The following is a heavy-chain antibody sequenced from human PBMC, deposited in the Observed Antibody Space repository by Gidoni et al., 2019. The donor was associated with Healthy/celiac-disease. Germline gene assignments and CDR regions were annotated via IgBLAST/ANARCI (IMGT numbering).Heavy chain of an antibody. Sequence: EVQLVESGGGLIQPGGSLRLSCAASGFTVSSNYMSWVRQAPGKGLEWVSVIYSGGSTYYADSVKGRFTISRDNSKNTLYLQMNSLRAEDTAVYYCASSPAAYYYYYYGMDVWGQGTTVTVSS. CDR2: IYSGGST. V-gene: IGHV3-53*01. D-gene: IGHD2-2*01. J-gene: IGHJ6*02. CDR3: ASSPAAYYYYYYGMDV. CDR1: GFTVSSNY.